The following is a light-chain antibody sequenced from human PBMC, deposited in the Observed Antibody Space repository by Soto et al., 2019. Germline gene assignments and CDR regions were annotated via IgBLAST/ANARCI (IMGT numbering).Light chain of an antibody. V-gene: IGKV1-5*01. CDR1: QSISSW. Sequence: DIPMTQSPSTLSASVGDRVTITCRASQSISSWLAWYQQKPGKAPKLLIYDASSLESGVSSRFSGSGSGTEFTLTISSLQHDDFATYYCQQYNSYPYTFGQGTKLEIK. J-gene: IGKJ2*01. CDR2: DAS. CDR3: QQYNSYPYT.